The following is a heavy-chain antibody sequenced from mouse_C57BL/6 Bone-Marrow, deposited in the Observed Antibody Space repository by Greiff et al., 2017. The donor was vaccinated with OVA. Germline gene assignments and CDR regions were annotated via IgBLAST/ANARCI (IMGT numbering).Heavy chain of an antibody. D-gene: IGHD1-1*01. V-gene: IGHV1-54*01. CDR3: ARSDYGSSYENY. J-gene: IGHJ2*01. CDR2: INPGSGGT. Sequence: VQLQQSGAELVRPGTSVKVSCKASGYAFTNYLIEWVKQRPGQGLEWIGVINPGSGGTNYNEKFKGKATLTADKSSSTAYMQLSSLTSEDSAVYFCARSDYGSSYENYWGQGTTLTVSS. CDR1: GYAFTNYL.